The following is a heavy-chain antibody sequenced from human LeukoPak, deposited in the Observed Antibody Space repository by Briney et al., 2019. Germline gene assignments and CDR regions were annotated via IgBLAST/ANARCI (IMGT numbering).Heavy chain of an antibody. J-gene: IGHJ6*03. V-gene: IGHV3-48*01. Sequence: GGSLRLSCAASGFIFTSYSMNWARQAPGKGLEWVSYISSSSSTISYADSVKGRFTISRDNAKNSLYLQMNSLRAEDTAVYYCASSGGGSGTYYYYYYYMDVWGKGTTVTVSS. D-gene: IGHD3-16*01. CDR2: ISSSSSTI. CDR3: ASSGGGSGTYYYYYYYMDV. CDR1: GFIFTSYS.